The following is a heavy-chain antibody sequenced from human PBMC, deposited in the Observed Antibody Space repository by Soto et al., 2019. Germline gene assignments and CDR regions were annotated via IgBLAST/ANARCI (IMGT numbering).Heavy chain of an antibody. CDR3: ARSTIVVVPAATYYYMDV. Sequence: EVQLVESGGGLVQPGGSLRLSCAASGFTVSSNYMSWVRQAPGKGLEWVSVIYSGGSTYYADSVKGRFTISRDNSKNTLYLQMNSLRAEDTAVYYCARSTIVVVPAATYYYMDVWGKGTTVTVSS. J-gene: IGHJ6*03. V-gene: IGHV3-66*01. D-gene: IGHD2-2*01. CDR1: GFTVSSNY. CDR2: IYSGGST.